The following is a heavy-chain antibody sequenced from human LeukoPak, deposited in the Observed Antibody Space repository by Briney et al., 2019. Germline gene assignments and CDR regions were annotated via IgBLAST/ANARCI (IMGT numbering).Heavy chain of an antibody. D-gene: IGHD6-13*01. V-gene: IGHV1-2*02. Sequence: GASVKVSCKASGYTFTGYYMHWVRQAPGQGLEWMGWFNPNSGGTNYAQKFQGRVTMTRDTSISTAYMELSRLRSDDTAVYYCGVSTRYSSSRVDYWGQGTLVTVSS. CDR3: GVSTRYSSSRVDY. CDR1: GYTFTGYY. CDR2: FNPNSGGT. J-gene: IGHJ4*02.